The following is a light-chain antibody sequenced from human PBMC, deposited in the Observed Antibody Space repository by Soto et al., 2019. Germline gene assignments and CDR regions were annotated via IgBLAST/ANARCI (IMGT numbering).Light chain of an antibody. CDR1: SSDVGGYNY. Sequence: ALTQPASVSGSPGQSITISCTGTSSDVGGYNYVSWYQQHPGKAPKLMIYDVSNRPSGVSNRFSGSKSGNTASLTISGLQAEDEADYYCSSYTSSSTLGLVFGGGTKLTVL. CDR3: SSYTSSSTLGLV. V-gene: IGLV2-14*01. CDR2: DVS. J-gene: IGLJ2*01.